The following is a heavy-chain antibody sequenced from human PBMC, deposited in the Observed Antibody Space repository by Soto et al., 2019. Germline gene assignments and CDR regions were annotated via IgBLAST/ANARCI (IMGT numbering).Heavy chain of an antibody. CDR1: GDSVSSNSAA. D-gene: IGHD6-19*01. Sequence: PSQTLSLTCAISGDSVSSNSAAWNWIRQSPSRGLEWLGRTYYRSKWYNDYAVSVKSRITINPDTSKNQFSLQLNSVSPVNTSVYYCARDSRGVAVADYWGQGTLVTVSS. CDR3: ARDSRGVAVADY. J-gene: IGHJ4*02. V-gene: IGHV6-1*01. CDR2: TYYRSKWYN.